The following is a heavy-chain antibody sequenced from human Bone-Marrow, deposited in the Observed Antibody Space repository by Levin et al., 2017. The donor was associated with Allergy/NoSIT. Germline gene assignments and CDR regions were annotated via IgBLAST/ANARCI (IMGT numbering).Heavy chain of an antibody. D-gene: IGHD3-22*01. CDR3: ATGWLMEFPRDY. CDR1: GYTLTELS. V-gene: IGHV1-24*01. J-gene: IGHJ4*02. Sequence: GESLKISCKVSGYTLTELSMHWVRQAPGKGLEWMGGFDPEDGETIYAQKFQGRVTMTEDTSTDTAYMELSSLRSEDTAVYYCATGWLMEFPRDYWGQGTLVTVSS. CDR2: FDPEDGET.